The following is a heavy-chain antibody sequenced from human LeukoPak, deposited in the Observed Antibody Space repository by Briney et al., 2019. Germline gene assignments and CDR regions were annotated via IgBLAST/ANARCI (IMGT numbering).Heavy chain of an antibody. J-gene: IGHJ4*02. D-gene: IGHD1-1*01. Sequence: GESLRLSCAASGIVFSSYAMTWVRQAPGKGLELVSVISASGRNRDYAGSVKGRFTITRDNAENTLSLLMNSLRAEDTAIYYWVKLVGIGTTPTDYWGQGTLVTVSS. V-gene: IGHV3-23*01. CDR2: ISASGRNR. CDR3: VKLVGIGTTPTDY. CDR1: GIVFSSYA.